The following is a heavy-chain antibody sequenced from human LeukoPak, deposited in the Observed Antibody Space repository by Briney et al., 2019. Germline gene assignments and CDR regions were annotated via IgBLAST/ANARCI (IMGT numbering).Heavy chain of an antibody. Sequence: GGSLRLSCAVSGITFSTNDMTWVRQAPGKGLEWVANLDPSGSEKNYVDSVKGRFTISRDNAKNSLYLQMNSLGADDTAVYYCISRWADFWGQGTLVTVSS. V-gene: IGHV3-7*01. CDR1: GITFSTND. CDR3: ISRWADF. D-gene: IGHD6-13*01. J-gene: IGHJ4*02. CDR2: LDPSGSEK.